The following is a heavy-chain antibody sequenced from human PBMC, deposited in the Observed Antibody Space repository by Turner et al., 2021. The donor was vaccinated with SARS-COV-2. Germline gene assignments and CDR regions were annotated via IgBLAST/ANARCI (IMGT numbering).Heavy chain of an antibody. V-gene: IGHV4-4*07. CDR2: IYTSGIT. J-gene: IGHJ4*02. D-gene: IGHD1-26*01. CDR1: GGSISSYY. CDR3: ATRTVDLSGSYYCFDY. Sequence: QVQLQESGPGLVKPSETLSLTCTVSGGSISSYYWNCIRQPAGKGLEWIGRIYTSGITNYNPSLNSRVTMSVDTSKNQFSLKLSSVTAADTAVYYCATRTVDLSGSYYCFDYWGQGTLVTVSS.